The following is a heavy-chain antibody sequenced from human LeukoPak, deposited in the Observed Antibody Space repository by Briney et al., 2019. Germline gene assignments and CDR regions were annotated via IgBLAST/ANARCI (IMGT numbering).Heavy chain of an antibody. Sequence: ASVKVSCKASGYTFTGYYMHWVRQAPGQGLEWMGWINPNSGGTNYAQKFQGRVTVTRDTSISTAYMELSRLRSDDTAVYYCAREDCSGGSCYSDYWGQGTLVTVSS. D-gene: IGHD2-15*01. CDR3: AREDCSGGSCYSDY. V-gene: IGHV1-2*02. CDR1: GYTFTGYY. CDR2: INPNSGGT. J-gene: IGHJ4*02.